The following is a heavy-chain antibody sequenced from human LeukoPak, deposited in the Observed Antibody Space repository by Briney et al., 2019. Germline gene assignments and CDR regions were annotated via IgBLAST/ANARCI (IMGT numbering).Heavy chain of an antibody. V-gene: IGHV4-34*01. CDR3: AKGSDTAAGLY. Sequence: PSETLSLTCAVYGGSFSDYYWSWIRQPPGKGLEWIGEINHSGSTNYNPSLKSRVSISVDSSKNQFSLKVSSVTAADTAVNNCAKGSDTAAGLYWGQGTLVTVSS. D-gene: IGHD6-13*01. CDR1: GGSFSDYY. CDR2: INHSGST. J-gene: IGHJ4*02.